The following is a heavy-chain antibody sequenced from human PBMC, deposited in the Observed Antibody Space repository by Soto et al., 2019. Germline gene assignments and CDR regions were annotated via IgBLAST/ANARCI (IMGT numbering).Heavy chain of an antibody. CDR1: GGTFSSYA. D-gene: IGHD6-6*01. J-gene: IGHJ6*02. CDR2: IIPIFGTA. V-gene: IGHV1-69*06. Sequence: QVQLVQSGAEVKKPGSSVKVSCKASGGTFSSYAISWVRQAPGQGLEWMGGIIPIFGTANYAQKFQGRVTITADKSTSTAYMELSSLRSEDTAVYYCATYQAAPSPYYYYGMDVWGQGTTVTGSS. CDR3: ATYQAAPSPYYYYGMDV.